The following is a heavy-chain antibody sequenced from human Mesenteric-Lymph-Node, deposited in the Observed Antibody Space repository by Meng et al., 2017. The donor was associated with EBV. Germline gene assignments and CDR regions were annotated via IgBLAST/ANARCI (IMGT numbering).Heavy chain of an antibody. J-gene: IGHJ5*01. CDR3: ATEARSGTFNWFDS. CDR2: ISTYSGNT. V-gene: IGHV1-18*01. D-gene: IGHD1-1*01. CDR1: GYIFTSYG. Sequence: VRLVQSGAVVKKPGASVKVSGKASGYIFTSYGINWVRQAPGQGLEWMGWISTYSGNTDYAQNFQGRVTMTTDTSTSTAYMELRSLKSDDTAVFYCATEARSGTFNWFDSWGQGTLVTVSS.